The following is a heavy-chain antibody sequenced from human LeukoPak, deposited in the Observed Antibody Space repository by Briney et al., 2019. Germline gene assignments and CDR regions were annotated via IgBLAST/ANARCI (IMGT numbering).Heavy chain of an antibody. D-gene: IGHD3-10*01. V-gene: IGHV4-4*02. CDR1: GGSISSSNW. Sequence: SGTLSLTCAVSGGSISSSNWWSWVRQPPGKGLEWIGEIYHSGSTNYNPSLKSRVTISVDKSKNQFSLKLSSVTAEDTAVYYCAREGYYGSGSYYRDYYYYGMDVWGQGTTVTVSS. CDR2: IYHSGST. CDR3: AREGYYGSGSYYRDYYYYGMDV. J-gene: IGHJ6*02.